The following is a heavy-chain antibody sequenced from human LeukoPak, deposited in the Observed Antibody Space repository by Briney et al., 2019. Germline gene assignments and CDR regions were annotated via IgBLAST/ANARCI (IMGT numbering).Heavy chain of an antibody. CDR3: ARGTVRQDCTGGVCYFLWDYYYYYMDI. Sequence: SETLSLTCADYLESFSGYYWCSIRQPPGEGLGWSGEINHSGSTNYNPSLKSRVTISVDSSKNQFSLKLSSVTAADTAVYYCARGTVRQDCTGGVCYFLWDYYYYYMDIWGKGTTVTVSS. D-gene: IGHD2-8*02. CDR1: LESFSGYY. J-gene: IGHJ6*03. CDR2: INHSGST. V-gene: IGHV4-34*01.